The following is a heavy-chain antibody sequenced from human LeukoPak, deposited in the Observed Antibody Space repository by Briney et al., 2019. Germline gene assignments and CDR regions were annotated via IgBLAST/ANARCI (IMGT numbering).Heavy chain of an antibody. D-gene: IGHD3-22*01. CDR2: INPNSGGT. J-gene: IGHJ3*02. V-gene: IGHV1-2*02. CDR1: GYTFTGHY. CDR3: ATYYDSSSGAFDI. Sequence: ASVKVSCKASGYTFTGHYMHWMRQAPGQGLEWMGWINPNSGGTNYAQKFQGRVTMTRDTSISTAYVELSRLRSDDTAIYYCATYYDSSSGAFDIWGQGTMVTVSS.